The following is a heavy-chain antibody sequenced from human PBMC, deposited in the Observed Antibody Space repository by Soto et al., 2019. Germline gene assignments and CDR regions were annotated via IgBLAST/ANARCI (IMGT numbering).Heavy chain of an antibody. Sequence: PSETLSLTCTVSGGSISSGDYYWSWIRQPPGKGLEWIGYIYYSGSTYYNPSLKSRVTISVDTSKNQFSLKLSSVTAADTAVYYCARAVDFWSANGAFDIWGQGTMVTVSS. V-gene: IGHV4-30-4*01. CDR2: IYYSGST. J-gene: IGHJ3*02. CDR1: GGSISSGDYY. CDR3: ARAVDFWSANGAFDI. D-gene: IGHD3-3*01.